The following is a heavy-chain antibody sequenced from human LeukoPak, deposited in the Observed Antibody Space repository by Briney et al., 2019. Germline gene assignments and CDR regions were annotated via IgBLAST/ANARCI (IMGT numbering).Heavy chain of an antibody. Sequence: PGGSLRLSCAASGFTFSGYGMHWVRQAPGKGLEWVAVISYDGSNKYYADSVKGRFTISRDNSKNTLYLQMNSLRAEDTAVYYCAKDRYYDSSGYYGVSYFDYWGQGTLVTVSS. CDR3: AKDRYYDSSGYYGVSYFDY. CDR1: GFTFSGYG. D-gene: IGHD3-22*01. J-gene: IGHJ4*02. CDR2: ISYDGSNK. V-gene: IGHV3-30*18.